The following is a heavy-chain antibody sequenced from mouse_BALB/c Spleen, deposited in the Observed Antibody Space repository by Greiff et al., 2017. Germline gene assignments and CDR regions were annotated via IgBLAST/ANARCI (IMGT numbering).Heavy chain of an antibody. V-gene: IGHV14-3*02. J-gene: IGHJ2*01. CDR3: ALDSSGYYYFDY. CDR1: GFNINDTY. CDR2: IDPANGNT. Sequence: VQLQQSGAELVKPGASVKLSCTASGFNINDTYMHWVKQRPEQGLEWIGRIDPANGNTKYDPKFQGKATITADTSSNTAYLQLSSLTSEDTAVYYCALDSSGYYYFDYWGQGTTLTVSS. D-gene: IGHD3-2*01.